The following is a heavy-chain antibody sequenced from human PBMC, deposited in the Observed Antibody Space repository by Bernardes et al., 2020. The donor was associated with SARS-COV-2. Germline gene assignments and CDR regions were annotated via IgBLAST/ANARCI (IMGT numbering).Heavy chain of an antibody. CDR2: IYSGGTT. CDR3: VRDPSDIPELFDL. V-gene: IGHV3-66*01. D-gene: IGHD3-9*01. J-gene: IGHJ1*01. CDR1: GLTVSSDD. Sequence: GGSLRLSCAASGLTVSSDDMTWVRQAPGKGLEWVSVIYSGGTTYYADSVKGRFTISRDNSQSTVSLQMNSLRADDTAVYFCVRDPSDIPELFDLWGQGTLVTVSS.